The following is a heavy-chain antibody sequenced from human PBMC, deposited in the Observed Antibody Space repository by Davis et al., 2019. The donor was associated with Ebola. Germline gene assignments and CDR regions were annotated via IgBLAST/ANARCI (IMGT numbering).Heavy chain of an antibody. V-gene: IGHV3-23*01. Sequence: PSETLSLTCAVYGGSFSGYYWSWIRQPPGKGLEWVSAISGSGARTFHADSVKGRFTISRDNSKNTLYLQLNSLKAEDTAAYYCAKANLYDFWTAQTQIFDHWGQGALVTVSS. D-gene: IGHD3/OR15-3a*01. CDR3: AKANLYDFWTAQTQIFDH. J-gene: IGHJ4*02. CDR2: ISGSGART. CDR1: GGSFSGYY.